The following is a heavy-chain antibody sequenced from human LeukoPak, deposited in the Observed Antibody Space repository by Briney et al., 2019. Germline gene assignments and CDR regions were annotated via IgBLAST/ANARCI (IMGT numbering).Heavy chain of an antibody. CDR2: IYYSGST. D-gene: IGHD2-2*01. CDR1: GGSISSHY. CDR3: ARLLYCSSTSCPPHFDY. Sequence: SGTLCLTCADPGGSISSHYGSWLRQPPGKGLEWIGYIYYSGSTNYNPSLKSRVTISVDTSKNQFSLKLSSVTAADTAVYYCARLLYCSSTSCPPHFDYWGQGTLVTVSS. V-gene: IGHV4-59*11. J-gene: IGHJ4*02.